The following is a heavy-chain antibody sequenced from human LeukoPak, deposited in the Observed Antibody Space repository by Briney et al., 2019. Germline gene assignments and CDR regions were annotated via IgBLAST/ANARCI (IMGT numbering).Heavy chain of an antibody. CDR3: ARLVVTGTTIKH. J-gene: IGHJ4*02. Sequence: PSETLSLTRTVSGGSISSSSYYWGWIRQPPGRGLEWIGNIYYSGSTYYNPSLKSRVTISVDTSKNQFSLKLSSVTAADTAVYYCARLVVTGTTIKHWGQGTLVTVSS. CDR1: GGSISSSSYY. D-gene: IGHD1-7*01. V-gene: IGHV4-39*01. CDR2: IYYSGST.